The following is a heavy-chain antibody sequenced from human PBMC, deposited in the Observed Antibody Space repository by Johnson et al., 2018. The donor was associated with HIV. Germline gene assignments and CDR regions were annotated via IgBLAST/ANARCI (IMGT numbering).Heavy chain of an antibody. J-gene: IGHJ1*01. V-gene: IGHV3-74*02. D-gene: IGHD6-13*01. CDR2: INGDGSGI. CDR3: AAGFCPASSVLELGDNVRGLLGLRWAM. Sequence: VQLVESGGGLIQPGGSLRLSCAASGLSFSSYAMSWVRQAPGKGLVWVSRINGDGSGITYADSVKGRFTISRDNAKNTLYLQMNVLLCKRARFSSIAAGFCPASSVLELGDNVRGLLGLRWAMWG. CDR1: GLSFSSYA.